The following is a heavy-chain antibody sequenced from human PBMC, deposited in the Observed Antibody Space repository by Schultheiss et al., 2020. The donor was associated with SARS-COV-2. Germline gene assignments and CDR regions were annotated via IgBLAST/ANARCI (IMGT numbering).Heavy chain of an antibody. V-gene: IGHV3-15*01. J-gene: IGHJ6*03. CDR3: TTDRFTIFGVVIEGPSYYYYMDV. D-gene: IGHD3-3*01. Sequence: GGSLRLSCAASGFTFSNAWMSWVRQAPGKGLEWVGRIKSKTDGGTTDYAAPVKGRFTISRDDSKNTLYLQMNSLKTEDTAVYYCTTDRFTIFGVVIEGPSYYYYMDVWGKGTTVTVSS. CDR1: GFTFSNAW. CDR2: IKSKTDGGTT.